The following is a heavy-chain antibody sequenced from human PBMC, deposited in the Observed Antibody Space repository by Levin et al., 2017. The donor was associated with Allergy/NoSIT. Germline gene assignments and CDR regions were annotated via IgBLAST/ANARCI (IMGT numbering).Heavy chain of an antibody. Sequence: GGSLRLSCAASGFDFSGYAMNWVRQAPGKGLEWVAAISHDGNDLYYADSAKGRFSISRDNSKNTLSLQMNNLKIEDTAVYYCARLPGGPIVVATWGQGTLVTVSS. CDR2: ISHDGNDL. CDR3: ARLPGGPIVVAT. CDR1: GFDFSGYA. J-gene: IGHJ4*02. V-gene: IGHV3-30-3*01. D-gene: IGHD2-15*01.